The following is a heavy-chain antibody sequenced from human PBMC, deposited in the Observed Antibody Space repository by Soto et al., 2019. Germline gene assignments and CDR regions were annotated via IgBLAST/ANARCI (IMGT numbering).Heavy chain of an antibody. CDR2: ISGSGGST. CDR3: AKVRIGQQLFTFDY. Sequence: GGSLRLSCAASGFTFSSYAMSWVRQAPGKGLEWVSAISGSGGSTYYADSVKGRFTISRDNSKNTLYLQMNSLRAEDTTVYYCAKVRIGQQLFTFDYWGQGTLVTVSS. V-gene: IGHV3-23*01. J-gene: IGHJ4*02. CDR1: GFTFSSYA. D-gene: IGHD6-13*01.